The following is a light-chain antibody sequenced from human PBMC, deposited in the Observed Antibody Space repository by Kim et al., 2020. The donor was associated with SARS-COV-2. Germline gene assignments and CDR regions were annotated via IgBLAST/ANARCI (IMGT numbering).Light chain of an antibody. V-gene: IGKV3-20*01. Sequence: LSPGERASLSCRASQSVGNNYLAWYQQKPGQAPRVIIYNASNRATGTPDRVSGSGSGTDFTLTISRLEPEDFAVYYCQQYASAPLTFGGGTKVEI. CDR1: QSVGNNY. CDR3: QQYASAPLT. J-gene: IGKJ4*01. CDR2: NAS.